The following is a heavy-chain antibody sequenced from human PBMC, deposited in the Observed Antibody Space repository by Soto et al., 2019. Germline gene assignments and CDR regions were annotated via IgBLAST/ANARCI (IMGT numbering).Heavy chain of an antibody. CDR3: AKDILPYSSGFTNWFDP. J-gene: IGHJ5*02. Sequence: SLRVSCAASGFTFDDYAMDWVRQAPGKGLEWVSGISWNSGSIGYADSVKGRFTISRDNAKNSLYLQMNSLRAEDTALYYCAKDILPYSSGFTNWFDPWGQGTLVTVSS. V-gene: IGHV3-9*01. D-gene: IGHD6-19*01. CDR2: ISWNSGSI. CDR1: GFTFDDYA.